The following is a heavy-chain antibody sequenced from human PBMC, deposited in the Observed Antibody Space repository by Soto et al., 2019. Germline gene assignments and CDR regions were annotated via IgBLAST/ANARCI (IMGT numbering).Heavy chain of an antibody. CDR3: ARDQEAGSFFPYYYGMDV. J-gene: IGHJ6*02. V-gene: IGHV3-48*03. CDR2: ISSSGSTI. Sequence: GGSLRVSCATSGFTFSSYEMNWVRQAPGKGLEWVSYISSSGSTIYYADSVKGRFTISRDNAKNSLYLQMDSLRAEDTAVYYCARDQEAGSFFPYYYGMDVWGQVPTVTVSS. CDR1: GFTFSSYE. D-gene: IGHD6-13*01.